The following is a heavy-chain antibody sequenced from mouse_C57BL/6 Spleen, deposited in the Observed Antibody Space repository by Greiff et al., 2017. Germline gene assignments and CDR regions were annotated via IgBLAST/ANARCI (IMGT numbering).Heavy chain of an antibody. D-gene: IGHD2-3*01. V-gene: IGHV1-22*01. CDR2: INPNNGGT. CDR3: ARLYDGYPWFAY. CDR1: GYTFTDSN. J-gene: IGHJ3*01. Sequence: EVQLQQSGPALVKPGASVKMSCKASGYTFTDSNMHWVKQSHGKSLEWIGYINPNNGGTSYNQKFKGKATLTVNKSSSTAYMGLLSLASEVSAVYYCARLYDGYPWFAYWGQGTLVTVSA.